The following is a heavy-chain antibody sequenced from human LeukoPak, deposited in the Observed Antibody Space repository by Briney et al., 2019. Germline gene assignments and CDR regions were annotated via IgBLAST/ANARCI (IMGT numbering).Heavy chain of an antibody. D-gene: IGHD3-22*01. CDR1: GFTFSSYE. J-gene: IGHJ1*01. Sequence: GGSLRLSCAASGFTFSSYEIHCVRQASGKGLEWISYISSAGSIIYYADSVKGRFTISRDNPKSSLYLQISSLRAEDTAIYYCVRGLTISGYLYFQQWGQGTLVIVSS. CDR2: ISSAGSII. V-gene: IGHV3-48*03. CDR3: VRGLTISGYLYFQQ.